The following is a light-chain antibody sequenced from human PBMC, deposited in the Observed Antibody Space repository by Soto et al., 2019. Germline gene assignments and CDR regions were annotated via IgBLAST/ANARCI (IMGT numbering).Light chain of an antibody. J-gene: IGKJ3*01. CDR1: QSVSSN. CDR2: GAS. V-gene: IGKV3-15*01. Sequence: EIVMTQSPATLSVSPGERATLSCRASQSVSSNLAWYQQKPGQAPRLLIYGASTRATGIPARFSGSGSGTECTLTISSLQSEDFAVYYCQQYNNWPPELTFGPGTKVDIK. CDR3: QQYNNWPPELT.